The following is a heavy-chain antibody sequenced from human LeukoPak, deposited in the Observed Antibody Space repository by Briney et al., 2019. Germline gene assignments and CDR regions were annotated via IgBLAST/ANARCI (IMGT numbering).Heavy chain of an antibody. Sequence: GGSLRLSCAASGFTFTNYWMFWVRQAPGKGLAWVSGISPDGSTTTYADSVKGRFTISRENAKSTLYLHMNILRVEDTAVYYCARGRYGDYHWGQGILVTVSS. J-gene: IGHJ4*02. D-gene: IGHD4-17*01. V-gene: IGHV3-74*01. CDR3: ARGRYGDYH. CDR2: ISPDGSTT. CDR1: GFTFTNYW.